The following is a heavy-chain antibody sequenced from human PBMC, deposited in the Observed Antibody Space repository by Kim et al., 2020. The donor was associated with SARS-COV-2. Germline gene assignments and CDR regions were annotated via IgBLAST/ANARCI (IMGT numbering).Heavy chain of an antibody. CDR2: IYYSGST. J-gene: IGHJ4*02. CDR1: GGSISSSSYY. CDR3: ARGGEPYYDILTGYGGFDY. Sequence: SETLSLTCTVSGGSISSSSYYWGWIRQPPGKGLEWIGSIYYSGSTYYNPSLKSRVTISVDTSKNQFSLKLSSVTAADTAVYYCARGGEPYYDILTGYGGFDYWGQGTLVTVSS. V-gene: IGHV4-39*07. D-gene: IGHD3-9*01.